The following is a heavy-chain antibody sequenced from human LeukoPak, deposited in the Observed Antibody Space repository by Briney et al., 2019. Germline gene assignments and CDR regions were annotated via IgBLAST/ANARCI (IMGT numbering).Heavy chain of an antibody. Sequence: PGGSLRLSCAASGFTFSSYAMSWVRQAPGKGLEWVSAISGSGSSTYSATSVKGRLTISRDNSKNTLYLQMNSLRAEDTAVYYCAKHSGGSCYSSFDYWGQGTLVTVSS. J-gene: IGHJ4*02. D-gene: IGHD2-15*01. CDR3: AKHSGGSCYSSFDY. V-gene: IGHV3-23*01. CDR1: GFTFSSYA. CDR2: ISGSGSST.